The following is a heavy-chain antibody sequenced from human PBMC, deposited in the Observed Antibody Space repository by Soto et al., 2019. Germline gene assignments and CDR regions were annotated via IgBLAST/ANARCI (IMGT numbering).Heavy chain of an antibody. Sequence: SLTCTVSGGSISSGGYYWSWIRQHPGKGLEWIGYIYYSGSTYYNPSLKSRVTISVDSSKNQFFLKLSSVTAADTAVYYCARTLRGGGSSWFDPWGQGTLVTVSS. CDR1: GGSISSGGYY. D-gene: IGHD2-15*01. CDR3: ARTLRGGGSSWFDP. V-gene: IGHV4-31*03. CDR2: IYYSGST. J-gene: IGHJ5*02.